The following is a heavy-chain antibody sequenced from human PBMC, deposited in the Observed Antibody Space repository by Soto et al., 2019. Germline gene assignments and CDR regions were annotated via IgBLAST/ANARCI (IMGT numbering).Heavy chain of an antibody. Sequence: GASVKVSCKASGYTSTSYGISWVRQAPGQGLEWMGWISAYNGNTNYAQKLQGRVTMTTDTSTSTAYMELRSLRSDDTAVYYCARPKNYDFWSGYYAFDIWGQGTIVT. CDR1: GYTSTSYG. CDR2: ISAYNGNT. CDR3: ARPKNYDFWSGYYAFDI. D-gene: IGHD3-3*01. J-gene: IGHJ3*02. V-gene: IGHV1-18*01.